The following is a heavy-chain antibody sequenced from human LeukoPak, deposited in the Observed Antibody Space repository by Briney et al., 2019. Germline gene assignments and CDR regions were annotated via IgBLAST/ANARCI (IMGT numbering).Heavy chain of an antibody. D-gene: IGHD3-22*01. Sequence: GGSLRLSCAASGFTFSSYAMSWVRQAPGKGLEWVSTISGNGRSTYYGDSVKGRFTISRDNSKNTLYLQMNSLRAEDTAVYYCAKDPLDSSGYFDYWGQGTLVTVSS. V-gene: IGHV3-23*01. CDR3: AKDPLDSSGYFDY. CDR2: ISGNGRST. CDR1: GFTFSSYA. J-gene: IGHJ4*02.